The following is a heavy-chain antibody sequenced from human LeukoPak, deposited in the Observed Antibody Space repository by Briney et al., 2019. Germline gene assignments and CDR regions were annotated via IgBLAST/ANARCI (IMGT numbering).Heavy chain of an antibody. Sequence: PSETLSLTCTVSGGSISSYYWSWIRQPAGKGLEWIGRIYTSWSTNYNPSLKSRVNISVDTSHNQFSLKPSSVTAAHTAVYFFGRHTGNYYCYIDVWGKRTTITAS. CDR3: GRHTGNYYCYIDV. D-gene: IGHD5-18*01. V-gene: IGHV4-4*07. J-gene: IGHJ6*03. CDR1: GGSISSYY. CDR2: IYTSWST.